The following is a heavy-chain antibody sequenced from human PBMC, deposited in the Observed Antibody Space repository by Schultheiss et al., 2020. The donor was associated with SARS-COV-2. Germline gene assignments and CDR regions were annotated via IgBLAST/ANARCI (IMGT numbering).Heavy chain of an antibody. J-gene: IGHJ4*02. Sequence: SETLSLTCTVSGGSISSGGYYWSWIRQHPGKGLEWIGYIYYSGSTYYNPSLKSRVTISVDTSKNQFSLKLSSVTAADTAVYYCARDSERGYSYGATFDYWGQGTLVTVSS. D-gene: IGHD5-18*01. CDR1: GGSISSGGYY. CDR2: IYYSGST. CDR3: ARDSERGYSYGATFDY. V-gene: IGHV4-31*03.